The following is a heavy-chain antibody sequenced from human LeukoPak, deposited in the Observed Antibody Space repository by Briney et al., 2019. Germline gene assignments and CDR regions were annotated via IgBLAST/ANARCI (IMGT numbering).Heavy chain of an antibody. CDR2: ISSSGSAT. D-gene: IGHD5-24*01. CDR1: GFTFSTYE. J-gene: IGHJ4*02. CDR3: ARGRDGYNWIDY. Sequence: GGSLRLSCAASGFTFSTYEMSWVRQAPGKGLEWVSCISSSGSATLYADSVKGRFTISRDNSKNTLYLQMNSLRAEDTAVYYCARGRDGYNWIDYWGQGTLVTVSS. V-gene: IGHV3-48*03.